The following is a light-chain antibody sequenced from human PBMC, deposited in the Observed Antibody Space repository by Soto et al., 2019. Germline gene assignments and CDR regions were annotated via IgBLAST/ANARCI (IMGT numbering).Light chain of an antibody. V-gene: IGKV1-27*01. Sequence: DIQVTQSPSSLSASVGDRVTITCRASQDISGHLAWYQQKPGKVPKLLIYEAYTLQSRVPSRFSASGSGTDFTLTISSRQPEDVATYYCQKYNGTPRTFGQGTKVELK. CDR2: EAY. CDR1: QDISGH. CDR3: QKYNGTPRT. J-gene: IGKJ1*01.